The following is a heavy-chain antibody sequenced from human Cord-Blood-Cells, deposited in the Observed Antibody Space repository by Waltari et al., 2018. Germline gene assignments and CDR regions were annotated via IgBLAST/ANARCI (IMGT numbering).Heavy chain of an antibody. CDR2: RIPVFGTA. J-gene: IGHJ3*02. D-gene: IGHD6-6*01. CDR3: ARVRRIAAIDAFDI. V-gene: IGHV1-69*01. CDR1: GGTFSSYA. Sequence: QVQLVQSGAEVKKHGSSVKVSCKASGGTFSSYAISWVRQAPGQGLEWMGGRIPVFGTANYARKFQGRGTMTADESTSTAYMELSSLRSEDTAVYYCARVRRIAAIDAFDIWGQGTMVTVSS.